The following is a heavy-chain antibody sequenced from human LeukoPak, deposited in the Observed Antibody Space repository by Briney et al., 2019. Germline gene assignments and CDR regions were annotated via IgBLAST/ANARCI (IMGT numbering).Heavy chain of an antibody. Sequence: ASVKVSCKASGGTFSSYAISWVRQAPAQGLEWMGGIIPIFGTANYAQKFQGRVTITADKSTSTAYMELSSLRSEDTAVYYCASHYDSSGYYYGGAFDIWGQGTMVTVSS. CDR1: GGTFSSYA. CDR3: ASHYDSSGYYYGGAFDI. J-gene: IGHJ3*02. CDR2: IIPIFGTA. V-gene: IGHV1-69*06. D-gene: IGHD3-22*01.